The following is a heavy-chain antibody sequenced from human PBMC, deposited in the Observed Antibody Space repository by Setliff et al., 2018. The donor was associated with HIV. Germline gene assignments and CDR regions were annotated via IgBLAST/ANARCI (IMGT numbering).Heavy chain of an antibody. Sequence: ASVKVSCKASGYSFINYAMNWVRQAPGQGLEWMGWINTQTGSPTYAQAFTGRFVFSVDISVTTAYLQISGLKTDDTAVYYCARALYGEYGGDLNWLDPWGQGTLVTVSS. CDR3: ARALYGEYGGDLNWLDP. J-gene: IGHJ5*02. V-gene: IGHV7-4-1*02. D-gene: IGHD4-17*01. CDR1: GYSFINYA. CDR2: INTQTGSP.